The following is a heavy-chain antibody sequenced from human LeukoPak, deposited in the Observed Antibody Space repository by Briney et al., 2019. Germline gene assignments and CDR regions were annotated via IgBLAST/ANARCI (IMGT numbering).Heavy chain of an antibody. J-gene: IGHJ4*02. CDR3: ASRITDYYYDSSGYPDY. D-gene: IGHD3-22*01. Sequence: GASVKVSCKASGYTFTNYGISWVRQAPGQGLEWMGWINPHNGNTKYAQKFQGRVTMTTDTSTRTAYMELSSLRSEDTAVYYCASRITDYYYDSSGYPDYWGQGTLVTVSS. CDR1: GYTFTNYG. V-gene: IGHV1-18*01. CDR2: INPHNGNT.